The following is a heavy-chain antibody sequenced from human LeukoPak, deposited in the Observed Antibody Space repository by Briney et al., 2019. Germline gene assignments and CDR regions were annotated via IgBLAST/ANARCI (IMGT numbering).Heavy chain of an antibody. J-gene: IGHJ5*02. Sequence: ASVKVSCKASGYTFTDYYMHWVRQVPGQGLEWMGWINSNTGGTNYAQKFQGRVTMTRDTSISTAYMELSRLRSDDTAVYYCARERIAVAGSNWFDPWGQGTLVTVSS. CDR3: ARERIAVAGSNWFDP. V-gene: IGHV1-2*02. CDR1: GYTFTDYY. CDR2: INSNTGGT. D-gene: IGHD6-19*01.